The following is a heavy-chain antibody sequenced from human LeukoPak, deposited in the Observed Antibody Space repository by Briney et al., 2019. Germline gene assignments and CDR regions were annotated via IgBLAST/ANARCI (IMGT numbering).Heavy chain of an antibody. D-gene: IGHD1-1*01. CDR2: ISSSSSYI. CDR3: ARDPGRLESGTKYYYGMDV. Sequence: GGSLRLSCAASGFTFSSYSMNWVRQAPGKGLEWVSSISSSSSYIYYADSVKGRFTISRDNAKNSLYLQMNSLRAEDTAVYYCARDPGRLESGTKYYYGMDVWGQGTTVTVSS. V-gene: IGHV3-21*01. J-gene: IGHJ6*02. CDR1: GFTFSSYS.